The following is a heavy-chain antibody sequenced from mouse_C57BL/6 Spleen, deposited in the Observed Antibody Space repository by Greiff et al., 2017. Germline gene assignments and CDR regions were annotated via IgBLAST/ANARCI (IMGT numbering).Heavy chain of an antibody. CDR2: LWRDGST. CDR1: GFSLTSYG. Sequence: QVQLKESGPGLVAPSQSLSITCTVSGFSLTSYGVHWVRRPPGRGLGGLVVLWRDGSTTYNSTLKSRLSISKDNTKSQVFLNVNSLQTDDTAMYYCARQGDAMDYWGQGTSVTVSS. CDR3: ARQGDAMDY. J-gene: IGHJ4*01. V-gene: IGHV2-6*03. D-gene: IGHD3-3*01.